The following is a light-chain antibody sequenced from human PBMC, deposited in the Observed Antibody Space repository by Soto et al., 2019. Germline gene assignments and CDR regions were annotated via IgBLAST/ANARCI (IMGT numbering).Light chain of an antibody. V-gene: IGLV2-8*01. CDR1: SGDVGAYNS. J-gene: IGLJ1*01. CDR2: DVT. CDR3: CSYAGSNNFV. Sequence: QSALTRPPSASGSPGQSVTISCTGTSGDVGAYNSVSWYQQHPAKAPKLIISDVTQRPSGVPDRFSGSRSGSTASLTVSGLQAEDEADYYCCSYAGSNNFVFGTGTKVTVL.